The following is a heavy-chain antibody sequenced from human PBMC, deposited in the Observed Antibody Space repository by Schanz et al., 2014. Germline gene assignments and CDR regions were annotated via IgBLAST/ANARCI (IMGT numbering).Heavy chain of an antibody. CDR2: IATSSSTR. Sequence: EVQLVESGGGLVQPGGSLRLSCEASGFDFNSYSMNWVRQVPGKGLEWLSYIATSSSTRHYADSVKGRVTISRDNAKNSLFLQMNSLRVEDTAGYYCAREEGWGIAAAGPKHYYYGMDVWGQGTTVTVSS. D-gene: IGHD6-13*01. J-gene: IGHJ6*02. V-gene: IGHV3-48*01. CDR3: AREEGWGIAAAGPKHYYYGMDV. CDR1: GFDFNSYS.